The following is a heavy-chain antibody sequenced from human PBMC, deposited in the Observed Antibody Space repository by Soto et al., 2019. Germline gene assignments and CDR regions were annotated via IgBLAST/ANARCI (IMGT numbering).Heavy chain of an antibody. V-gene: IGHV2-5*02. J-gene: IGHJ6*02. CDR1: GFSLSTSGVG. D-gene: IGHD3-3*01. Sequence: GPTLVNPTQTLTLTCTFSGFSLSTSGVGMGWIRQPPGKALEWLALIYWDDDKRYSPSLKSRLTITKDTSKNQVVLTMTNMDPVDTATYYCAHSTSTRHYDFWSGPRPDVWGQGTTVTVSS. CDR3: AHSTSTRHYDFWSGPRPDV. CDR2: IYWDDDK.